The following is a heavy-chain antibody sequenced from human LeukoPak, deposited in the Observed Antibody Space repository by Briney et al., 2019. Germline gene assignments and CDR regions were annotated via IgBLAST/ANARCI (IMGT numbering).Heavy chain of an antibody. CDR2: IKGDGRNT. CDR1: GFTFSSYW. Sequence: GGSLRLSCAASGFTFSSYWMHWVRQAPGKGLVWVSRIKGDGRNTYYADSVEGRFTISRDNAKNTLYLEMNSLRVEDTAVYYCVRSDWFDPWGQGTLVTVSS. J-gene: IGHJ5*02. CDR3: VRSDWFDP. V-gene: IGHV3-74*01.